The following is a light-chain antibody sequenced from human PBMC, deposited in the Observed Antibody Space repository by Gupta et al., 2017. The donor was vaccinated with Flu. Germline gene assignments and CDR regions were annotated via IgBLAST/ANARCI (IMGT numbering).Light chain of an antibody. V-gene: IGKV3-20*01. CDR3: QHYGGSPLIT. J-gene: IGKJ5*01. CDR1: QTISDTD. Sequence: GERITLSCRASQTISDTDLAWYQQKPGQAPTLLMYRTSSRASDTPDRFRGSGSGTDFALTISRREPEDFAVYYCQHYGGSPLITFGQGTRLEI. CDR2: RTS.